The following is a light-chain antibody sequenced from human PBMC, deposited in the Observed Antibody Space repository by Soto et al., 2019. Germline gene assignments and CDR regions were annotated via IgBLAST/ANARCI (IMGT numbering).Light chain of an antibody. CDR3: QQYGSSGT. V-gene: IGKV3-20*01. CDR1: QSVSRK. Sequence: EIVLTQSPSTLSVSPGERATLTCTASQSVSRKLAWYQQTRGQARRLLICGASNRATGIPDRCSGSGSGTDFTLTISRLEPEEFAVYYCQQYGSSGTFGQGTKVDIK. J-gene: IGKJ1*01. CDR2: GAS.